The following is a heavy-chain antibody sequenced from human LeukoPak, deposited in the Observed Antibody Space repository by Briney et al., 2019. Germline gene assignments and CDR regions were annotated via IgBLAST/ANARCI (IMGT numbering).Heavy chain of an antibody. D-gene: IGHD6-25*01. J-gene: IGHJ4*02. V-gene: IGHV3-66*01. Sequence: GGSLRLSCAASGFTFSSYAMSWVRQAPGKGLEWVSTLYSGGNTYYSDSVKGRFAISRDNSKNTVYLQMNNLRGDDTAVYYCARDLAAGNYWGQGTLVSVSS. CDR2: LYSGGNT. CDR3: ARDLAAGNY. CDR1: GFTFSSYA.